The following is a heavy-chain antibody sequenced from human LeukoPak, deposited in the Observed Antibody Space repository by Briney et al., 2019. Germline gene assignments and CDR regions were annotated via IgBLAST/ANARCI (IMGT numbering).Heavy chain of an antibody. CDR3: AKVGKTWYGNKDYYMDV. J-gene: IGHJ6*03. CDR1: GGSITSSSYY. Sequence: SETLSLTCTVSGGSITSSSYYWSWIRQPAGKGLEWIGHIYTSGTTNYNPSLKSRATISVDTTKNQFSLNLTSVTAADTAVYYCAKVGKTWYGNKDYYMDVWGKGTTVIVS. CDR2: IYTSGTT. V-gene: IGHV4-61*09. D-gene: IGHD6-13*01.